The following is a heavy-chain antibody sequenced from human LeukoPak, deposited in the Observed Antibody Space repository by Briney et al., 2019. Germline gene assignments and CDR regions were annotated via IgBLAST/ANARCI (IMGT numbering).Heavy chain of an antibody. Sequence: SSQTLSLTCTVSGGSISSGSYYWSWIRQPAGKGLEWIGRTHTSGSTNYNPSLKSRVTISVDTSKNQFSLKLSSVTAADTAVYYCARESYGYGFYYYYMDVWGKGTTVTVSS. D-gene: IGHD5-18*01. V-gene: IGHV4-61*02. CDR3: ARESYGYGFYYYYMDV. CDR1: GGSISSGSYY. CDR2: THTSGST. J-gene: IGHJ6*03.